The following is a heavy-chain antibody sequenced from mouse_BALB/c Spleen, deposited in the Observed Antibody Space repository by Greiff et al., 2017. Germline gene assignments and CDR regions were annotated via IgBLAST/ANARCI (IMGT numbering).Heavy chain of an antibody. D-gene: IGHD1-1*01. CDR3: ARQLYGRGYAMDY. V-gene: IGHV2-9*02. J-gene: IGHJ4*01. CDR1: GFSLTSYG. CDR2: IWAGGST. Sequence: VKLMESGPGLVAPSQSLSITCTVSGFSLTSYGVHWVRQPPGKGLEWLGVIWAGGSTNYNSALMSRLSISKDNSKSQVFLKMNSLQTDDTAMYYCARQLYGRGYAMDYWGQGTSVTVSS.